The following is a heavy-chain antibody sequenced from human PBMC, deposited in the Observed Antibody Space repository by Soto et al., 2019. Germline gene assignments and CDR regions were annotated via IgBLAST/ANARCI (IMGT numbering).Heavy chain of an antibody. D-gene: IGHD3-22*01. Sequence: SETLSLTCTVPGSSISSYYWSWIRQPPGKGLEWIGFIFYSESTNFNPSLKSRVSISVDKSKNQFSLKLSSVTAADTPVYYCARRYTYDTSGYYYVSWFDPWGQGTLVTVS. J-gene: IGHJ5*02. V-gene: IGHV4-59*08. CDR3: ARRYTYDTSGYYYVSWFDP. CDR2: IFYSEST. CDR1: GSSISSYY.